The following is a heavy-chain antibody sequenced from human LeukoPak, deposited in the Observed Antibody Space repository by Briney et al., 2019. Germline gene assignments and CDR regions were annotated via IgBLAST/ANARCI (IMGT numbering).Heavy chain of an antibody. D-gene: IGHD5-18*01. CDR3: ARVGGMATDMGGFDY. CDR1: GVSFSDYY. Sequence: PSETLSLTCAVDGVSFSDYYWTWIRQPPGKGLEWIREINHSGSTNYNPSLMSRVTISEDTPKNQFSLKLTSVTAADTAVYYCARVGGMATDMGGFDYWGQGSLVTVSS. CDR2: INHSGST. J-gene: IGHJ4*02. V-gene: IGHV4-34*01.